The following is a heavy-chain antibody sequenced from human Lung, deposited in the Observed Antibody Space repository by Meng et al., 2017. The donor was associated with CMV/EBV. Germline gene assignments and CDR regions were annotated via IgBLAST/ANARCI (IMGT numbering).Heavy chain of an antibody. J-gene: IGHJ4*02. Sequence: VPLVWWGGDVKKPGAPVKASVKASGYPFTNYGITWVRQAPGQGLEWMGWISAYNGNTNYAQTLQGGLTMTTDTSTSTAYMELRSLRSDDTAVYYCARVEVGITSGDYWGQGTLVTVSS. V-gene: IGHV1-18*01. CDR2: ISAYNGNT. CDR1: GYPFTNYG. CDR3: ARVEVGITSGDY. D-gene: IGHD1-26*01.